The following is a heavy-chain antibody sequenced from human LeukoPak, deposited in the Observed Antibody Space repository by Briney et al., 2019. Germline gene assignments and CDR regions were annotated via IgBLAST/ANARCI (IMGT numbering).Heavy chain of an antibody. CDR3: ARMDNCSSTSCYLDY. CDR2: IDWDDDK. Sequence: SGPTLVNPTQTLTLTCTFSGFSLSTSGMCVSWIRQPPGKALEWLALIDWDDDKYYSTSLKTRLTISKDTSKNQVVLTMTNMDPVDTATYYCARMDNCSSTSCYLDYWGQGTLVTVSS. D-gene: IGHD2-2*01. V-gene: IGHV2-70*01. J-gene: IGHJ4*02. CDR1: GFSLSTSGMC.